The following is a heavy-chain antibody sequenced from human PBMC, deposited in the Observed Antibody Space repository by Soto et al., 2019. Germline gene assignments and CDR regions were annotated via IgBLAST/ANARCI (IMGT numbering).Heavy chain of an antibody. J-gene: IGHJ5*02. CDR2: ISWNSGNI. Sequence: SGGSLRLSCAASGFTFVDYAMHWVRQAPGKGLEWVSGISWNSGNIAYGDSVKGRFTISRDNTKNSLYLQMNSLRAEDTALYYCAKDSTISAAGWFDPWGQGTLVTVSS. D-gene: IGHD6-13*01. V-gene: IGHV3-9*01. CDR1: GFTFVDYA. CDR3: AKDSTISAAGWFDP.